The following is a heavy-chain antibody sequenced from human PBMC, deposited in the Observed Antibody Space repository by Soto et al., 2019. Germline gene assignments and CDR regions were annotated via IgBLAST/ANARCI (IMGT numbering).Heavy chain of an antibody. V-gene: IGHV2-5*02. Sequence: QITLKESGPTLVKPTQTLTLTCTFSGFSLSSTRMAVAWIRQPPGKALEWLALIYWDDDKRYSPFLKSRLTITKDTSKNQVVRTMSNMDPVDTARYYCAHIVVAGLGYYFDYWGQGTLVTVSS. J-gene: IGHJ4*02. CDR3: AHIVVAGLGYYFDY. CDR2: IYWDDDK. D-gene: IGHD6-19*01. CDR1: GFSLSSTRMA.